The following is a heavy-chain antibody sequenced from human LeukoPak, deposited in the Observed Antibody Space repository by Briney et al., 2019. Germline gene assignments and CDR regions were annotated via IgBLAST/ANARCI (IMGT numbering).Heavy chain of an antibody. V-gene: IGHV1-69*02. CDR2: IIPIFGIA. J-gene: IGHJ6*02. CDR3: ADGDGMDV. Sequence: LEWMGRIIPIFGIANYAQKFQGRVTITADKSTSTAYMELSSLRSENTAVYYCADGDGMDVWGQGTTVTVSS. D-gene: IGHD4-17*01.